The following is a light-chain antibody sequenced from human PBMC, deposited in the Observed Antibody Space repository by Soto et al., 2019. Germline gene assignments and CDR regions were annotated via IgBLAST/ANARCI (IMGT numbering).Light chain of an antibody. CDR1: QDIDNY. CDR3: QQYDNVPSWT. J-gene: IGKJ1*01. CDR2: DAT. Sequence: DIQMTQSPSSLSASIGDRVTITCQASQDIDNYLNCYQQKPGKAPKLLIYDATNLETGVPPRFSGRGSGTHFTLTISSLQPEDIATYYCQQYDNVPSWTFGQGTKVEV. V-gene: IGKV1-33*01.